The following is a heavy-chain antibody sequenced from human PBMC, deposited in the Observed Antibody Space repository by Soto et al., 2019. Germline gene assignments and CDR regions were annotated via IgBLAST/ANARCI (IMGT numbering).Heavy chain of an antibody. CDR2: IYHSGST. D-gene: IGHD3-3*01. V-gene: IGHV4-59*01. Sequence: SETLSLTCTVSGGSISSYYWSWIRQPPGKGLEWIGYIYHSGSTNYNPSLKSRVTISVDTSKNQFSLKLSSVTAADTAVYYRARANWSGYDYWGQGTLVTVSS. CDR3: ARANWSGYDY. CDR1: GGSISSYY. J-gene: IGHJ4*02.